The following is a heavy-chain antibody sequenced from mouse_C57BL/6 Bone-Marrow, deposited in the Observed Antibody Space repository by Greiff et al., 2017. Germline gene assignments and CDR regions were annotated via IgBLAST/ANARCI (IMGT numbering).Heavy chain of an antibody. Sequence: EVHLVESGEGLVKPGGSLKLSCAASGFTFSSYAMSWVRQTPEKRLEWVAYICSGGDYIYYADTVKGRFTISRDNARNTLYLQMSRLKSEDTAMYYCTRDQRTILTHYYAMDYWGKGTSVTVSS. J-gene: IGHJ4*01. CDR1: GFTFSSYA. V-gene: IGHV5-9-1*02. D-gene: IGHD2-5*01. CDR2: ICSGGDYI. CDR3: TRDQRTILTHYYAMDY.